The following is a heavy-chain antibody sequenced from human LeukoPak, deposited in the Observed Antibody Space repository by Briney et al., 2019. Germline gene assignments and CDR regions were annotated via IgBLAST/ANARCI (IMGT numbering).Heavy chain of an antibody. CDR3: ARQGGGYCSSTRCYRALDI. Sequence: PSETLSLTCTVSGCSIRSGYYSDWIGQPPGKGLEWIGNIYHSGNTYYNPSLNSRVTISVDTSKNQFSLKLNSVTAADTAVYYCARQGGGYCSSTRCYRALDIWGQGTMVTVSS. J-gene: IGHJ3*02. CDR1: GCSIRSGYY. V-gene: IGHV4-38-2*02. D-gene: IGHD2-2*02. CDR2: IYHSGNT.